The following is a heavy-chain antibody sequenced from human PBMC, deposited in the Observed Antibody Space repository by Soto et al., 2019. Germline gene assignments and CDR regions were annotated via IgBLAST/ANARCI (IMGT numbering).Heavy chain of an antibody. CDR2: ISSSSSYI. CDR1: GFTFSSYS. D-gene: IGHD1-26*01. Sequence: GGSLRLSCAASGFTFSSYSMNWVRQAPGKGLEWVSSISSSSSYIYYADSVKGRFTISRDNAKNSLYLQMNSLRAEDTAVYYCARDSGEWELPSEPFDYWGQGTLVTVSS. J-gene: IGHJ4*02. CDR3: ARDSGEWELPSEPFDY. V-gene: IGHV3-21*01.